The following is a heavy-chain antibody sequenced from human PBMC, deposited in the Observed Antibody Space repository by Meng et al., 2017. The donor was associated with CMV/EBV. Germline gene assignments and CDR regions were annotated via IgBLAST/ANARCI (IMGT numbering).Heavy chain of an antibody. Sequence: ASAQVSCKASGYTFTSYDINWVRQATGQGLEWMGWMNPNSGNTGYAQKFQSRVTIIRNTSISTDYMELSSLRSEDTAVYYCARVYPTIFGVVRSMDVWGQGTTVTVSS. D-gene: IGHD3-3*01. CDR3: ARVYPTIFGVVRSMDV. V-gene: IGHV1-8*03. CDR1: GYTFTSYD. CDR2: MNPNSGNT. J-gene: IGHJ6*02.